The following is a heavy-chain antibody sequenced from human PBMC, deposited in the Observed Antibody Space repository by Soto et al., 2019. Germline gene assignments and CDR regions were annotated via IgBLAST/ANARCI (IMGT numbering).Heavy chain of an antibody. D-gene: IGHD5-12*01. J-gene: IGHJ3*02. CDR3: ARDLVTYSGYDLGNAFDI. Sequence: QVQLVQSGAEVKKPGASVKVSCKASGYTFTSYGISWVRQAPGQGLEWMGWISAYNGNTNYAQKLQGRVTMTTDTATSTAYMELRSLRSDDTAVYYCARDLVTYSGYDLGNAFDIWGQGTMVTVSS. V-gene: IGHV1-18*01. CDR2: ISAYNGNT. CDR1: GYTFTSYG.